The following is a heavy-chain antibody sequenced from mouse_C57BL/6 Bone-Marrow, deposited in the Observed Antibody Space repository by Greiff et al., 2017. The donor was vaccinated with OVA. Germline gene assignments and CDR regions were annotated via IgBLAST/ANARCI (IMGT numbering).Heavy chain of an antibody. Sequence: VQLQQSGPVLVKPGASVKMSCKASGYTFTDSYMNWVKQSHGKSLEWIGDINPSNGGTSSNQKFKGKATLTVDTSSITAYMELNSLTSEDSAVYYCARFHYDGSSDYAMDYWGQGTSVTVSS. CDR2: INPSNGGT. CDR3: ARFHYDGSSDYAMDY. V-gene: IGHV1-19*01. J-gene: IGHJ4*01. CDR1: GYTFTDSY. D-gene: IGHD1-1*01.